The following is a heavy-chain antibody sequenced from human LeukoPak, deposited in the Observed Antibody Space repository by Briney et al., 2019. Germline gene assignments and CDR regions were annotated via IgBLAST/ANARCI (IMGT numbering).Heavy chain of an antibody. Sequence: PGGSLRLSCAASRFTFSNYGMHWVRQAPGKGLEWVAVIWYDGSNKYYADSVKGRFTISRDNSKSTLYLQMSNLRAEDTAVYYCARDPSLKYSGSGWFDPWGQGTLVTVSS. CDR3: ARDPSLKYSGSGWFDP. D-gene: IGHD3-10*01. J-gene: IGHJ5*02. CDR2: IWYDGSNK. V-gene: IGHV3-33*01. CDR1: RFTFSNYG.